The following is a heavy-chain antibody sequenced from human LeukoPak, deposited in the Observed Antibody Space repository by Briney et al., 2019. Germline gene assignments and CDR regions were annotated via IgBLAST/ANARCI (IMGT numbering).Heavy chain of an antibody. Sequence: GASVKVSCKVSGYTLTELSMHWVRQAPGKGLEWMGGFDPEDGETIYAQKFQGRVTMTEDTSTDTAYMELSSLRSDDTAVYYCARVPRWNFGFDYWGQGTLVTVSS. CDR2: FDPEDGET. CDR1: GYTLTELS. CDR3: ARVPRWNFGFDY. D-gene: IGHD1-7*01. J-gene: IGHJ4*02. V-gene: IGHV1-24*01.